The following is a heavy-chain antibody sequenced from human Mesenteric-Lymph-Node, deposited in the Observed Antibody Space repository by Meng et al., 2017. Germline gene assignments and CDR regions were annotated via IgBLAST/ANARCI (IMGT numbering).Heavy chain of an antibody. CDR1: GFTFSAYR. CDR3: VTLSSGSPSMFNY. J-gene: IGHJ4*02. CDR2: ILPEGDQS. V-gene: IGHV3-30*03. Sequence: GESLKISCAASGFTFSAYRMYWVRQAPGKGLQWVAVILPEGDQSYYVDSVKGRFTISRDDSTNTLFLQMNSLRAEDTAVYYCVTLSSGSPSMFNYWGQGTLVTVSS. D-gene: IGHD2/OR15-2a*01.